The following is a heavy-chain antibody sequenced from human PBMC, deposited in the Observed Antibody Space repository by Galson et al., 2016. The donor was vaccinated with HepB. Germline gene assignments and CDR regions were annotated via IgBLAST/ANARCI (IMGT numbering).Heavy chain of an antibody. CDR1: GFTFDAYA. Sequence: SLRLSCAASGFTFDAYAIHWVRQAPGKGLEWVSGISWTSGTIGYAASVKGRFTISRDNAKNSLYLQMNSLRPEDTALYYCAKAGTYSSSKGWFDPWGQGTLVTVSS. D-gene: IGHD6-13*01. CDR2: ISWTSGTI. CDR3: AKAGTYSSSKGWFDP. J-gene: IGHJ5*02. V-gene: IGHV3-9*01.